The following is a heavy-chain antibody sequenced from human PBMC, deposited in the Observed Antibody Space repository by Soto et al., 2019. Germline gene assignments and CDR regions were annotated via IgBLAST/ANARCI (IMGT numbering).Heavy chain of an antibody. CDR3: ATGSSLGAPR. V-gene: IGHV3-15*01. J-gene: IGHJ4*02. CDR1: GFTFGHVW. Sequence: EVQLVESGGGLVKPGGSLRLSCAASGFTFGHVWISWVRQAPGEGLEWVGRIKSKTDGGTSDYAAPVKGRFTISRNDSKHPLYLQMNSLKAETPAMYYCATGSSLGAPRWGQGTLVTVSS. CDR2: IKSKTDGGTS. D-gene: IGHD3-16*01.